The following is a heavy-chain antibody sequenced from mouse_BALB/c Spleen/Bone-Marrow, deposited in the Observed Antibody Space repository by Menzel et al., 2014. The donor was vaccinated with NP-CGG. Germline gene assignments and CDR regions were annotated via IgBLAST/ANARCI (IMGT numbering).Heavy chain of an antibody. CDR2: INPGSGGT. CDR3: ARSYHGSPYFDY. CDR1: GYAFTNYL. J-gene: IGHJ2*01. Sequence: VKLMESGAELVRPGTSVKVSCKASGYAFTNYLIEWVKQRPGQGLEWIGVINPGSGGTNYNEKFKGKATLTADKSSSTAYMQFSSLTSDDSAVYFCARSYHGSPYFDYWGQGTTLAVSS. D-gene: IGHD1-1*01. V-gene: IGHV1-54*01.